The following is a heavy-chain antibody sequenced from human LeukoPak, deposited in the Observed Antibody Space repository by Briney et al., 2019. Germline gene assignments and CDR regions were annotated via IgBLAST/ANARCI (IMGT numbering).Heavy chain of an antibody. CDR2: IYYSGST. CDR1: GGSISSYY. Sequence: PSETLSLTCTVSGGSISSYYWSWIRQPPGKGLEWIGYIYYSGSTNYNPSLKSRVTISVDTSKNQFSLKLSSVTAADTAVYYCARADDAFDIWGQGTIVTVSS. J-gene: IGHJ3*02. V-gene: IGHV4-59*01. CDR3: ARADDAFDI.